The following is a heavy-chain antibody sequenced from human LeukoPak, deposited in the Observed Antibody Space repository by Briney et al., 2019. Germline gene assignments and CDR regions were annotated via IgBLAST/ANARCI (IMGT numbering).Heavy chain of an antibody. CDR2: ISAYNGNT. CDR3: ASFVSIDSTSFDY. J-gene: IGHJ4*02. V-gene: IGHV1-18*01. Sequence: GASVKVSCKASGGTFSSYGISWVRQAPGQGLEWMGWISAYNGNTNYAQKLQGRVTMTTDTSTSTAYMELRSLRSDDTAVYYCASFVSIDSTSFDYWGQGTLVTVSS. D-gene: IGHD3-16*01. CDR1: GGTFSSYG.